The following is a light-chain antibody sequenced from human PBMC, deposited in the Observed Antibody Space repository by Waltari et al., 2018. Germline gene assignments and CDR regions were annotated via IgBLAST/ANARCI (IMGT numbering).Light chain of an antibody. CDR3: HQRSDWGT. V-gene: IGKV3-11*01. CDR1: QSISNY. J-gene: IGKJ4*01. Sequence: EIVLPQSPATLSLSPGERATLSCRASQSISNYLAWYQQKRGQAPRLLLYDTSNRATGIPARFSGSGSGTEFTLTISSLEPEDFAVYYCHQRSDWGTFGGGTKVEI. CDR2: DTS.